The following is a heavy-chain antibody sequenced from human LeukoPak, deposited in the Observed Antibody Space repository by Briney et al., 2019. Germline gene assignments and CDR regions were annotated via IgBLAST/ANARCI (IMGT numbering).Heavy chain of an antibody. V-gene: IGHV3-23*01. J-gene: IGHJ4*02. Sequence: PGGSLRLSCAASGFTFSSYAMSWVRQAPGTGLEWVSAISGSGGSTYYADSVKGRFTISRDNSTNTLYLQMNSLRAEDTAVYYCAKSVLLWFGELERWGQGTLVTVSS. D-gene: IGHD3-10*01. CDR3: AKSVLLWFGELER. CDR2: ISGSGGST. CDR1: GFTFSSYA.